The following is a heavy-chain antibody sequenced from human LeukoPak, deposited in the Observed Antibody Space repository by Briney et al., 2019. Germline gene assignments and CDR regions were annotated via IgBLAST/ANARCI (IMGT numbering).Heavy chain of an antibody. V-gene: IGHV4-59*01. CDR3: ARLRWQLVGPYFDY. D-gene: IGHD1-26*01. CDR1: GDSISTYY. J-gene: IGHJ4*02. Sequence: SETLSLTCSFSGDSISTYYWSWIRQSPGKGLEWIGHIYSSGNTDYNSSLKSRVTISVDTSKSQFSLRLSSVTATYTAVYYCARLRWQLVGPYFDYWGQRILVTVSS. CDR2: IYSSGNT.